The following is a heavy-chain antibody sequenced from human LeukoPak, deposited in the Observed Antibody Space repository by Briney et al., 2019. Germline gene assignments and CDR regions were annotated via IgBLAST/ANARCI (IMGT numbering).Heavy chain of an antibody. V-gene: IGHV4-39*07. D-gene: IGHD6-13*01. CDR3: ARVTRQQRTPANMDV. CDR2: IYYSGST. CDR1: GGSISSSSYY. Sequence: SETLSLTCTVSGGSISSSSYYWGWIRQPPGKGLEWIGSIYYSGSTYYNPSLKSRVTISVDTSKNQFSLKLSSVTAADTAVYYCARVTRQQRTPANMDVWGKGTTVTVSS. J-gene: IGHJ6*03.